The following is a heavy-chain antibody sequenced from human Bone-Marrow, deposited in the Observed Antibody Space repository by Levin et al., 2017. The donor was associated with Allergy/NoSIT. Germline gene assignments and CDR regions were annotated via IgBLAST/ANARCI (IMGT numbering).Heavy chain of an antibody. CDR3: AKDRGSGSLTRGYGMDV. J-gene: IGHJ6*02. Sequence: GESLKISCAASGFSFSTYGMSWVRRAPGQGLEWVSFTSSSSTYIKYADSVRGRFTISRDNAKNSLYLQMNSLRAEDTAVYYCAKDRGSGSLTRGYGMDVWGQGTTVIVSS. CDR2: TSSSSTYI. CDR1: GFSFSTYG. D-gene: IGHD1-26*01. V-gene: IGHV3-21*01.